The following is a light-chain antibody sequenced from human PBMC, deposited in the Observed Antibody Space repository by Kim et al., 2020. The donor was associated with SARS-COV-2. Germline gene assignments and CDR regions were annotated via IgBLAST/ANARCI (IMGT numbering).Light chain of an antibody. Sequence: GQPVPISSSGGTSTLGSFPIDWYRQLPGAAPKRLIDHNDQRPSGVPDRFSGSKSGTSGSLAISGLQYEDEADYYCAAWDASLNALVFGGGTQLTVL. J-gene: IGLJ2*01. V-gene: IGLV1-44*01. CDR3: AAWDASLNALV. CDR1: TSTLGSFP. CDR2: HND.